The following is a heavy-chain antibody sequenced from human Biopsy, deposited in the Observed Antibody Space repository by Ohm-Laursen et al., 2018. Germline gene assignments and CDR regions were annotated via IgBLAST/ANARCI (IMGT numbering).Heavy chain of an antibody. CDR1: GGSFTGHY. Sequence: SDTLSLTCSVSGGSFTGHYWSCIRQPPGKGLEWIGHISYTGYTSYNASLKSRVTISVDTSRNHFSLRLSSLTAADTAVYYCARGSNDFGGLYFPRWGQGTLLTVSS. CDR2: ISYTGYT. V-gene: IGHV4-59*11. CDR3: ARGSNDFGGLYFPR. D-gene: IGHD4-23*01. J-gene: IGHJ4*02.